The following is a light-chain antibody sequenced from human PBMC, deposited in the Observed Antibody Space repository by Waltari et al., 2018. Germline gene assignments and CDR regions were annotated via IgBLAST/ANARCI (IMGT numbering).Light chain of an antibody. CDR3: QQYGSSPPRT. Sequence: EIVLTQSPGTLSLSPGERATLSCRASQTVSSSYLAWYQQKPGQAPRLRIYGASSRATGIPDRFSGSGSGIDFTLTISRLEPEDFAVYYCQQYGSSPPRTFGQGTKVEIK. J-gene: IGKJ1*01. V-gene: IGKV3-20*01. CDR2: GAS. CDR1: QTVSSSY.